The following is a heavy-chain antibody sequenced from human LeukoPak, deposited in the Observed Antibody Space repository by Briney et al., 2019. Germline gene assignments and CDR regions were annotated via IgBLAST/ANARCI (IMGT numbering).Heavy chain of an antibody. V-gene: IGHV4-39*07. CDR2: IYYSGST. Sequence: SETLSLPCTVSGVSIRSSSYYWRGIRQPPTKVLGWIMSIYYSGSTSYNPSLKSRVTISVDTSKSPFSLKLSSVTAADTAVYDCARDLYILHAFDTWGPGTMVTVSS. CDR3: ARDLYILHAFDT. D-gene: IGHD2-8*01. J-gene: IGHJ3*02. CDR1: GVSIRSSSYY.